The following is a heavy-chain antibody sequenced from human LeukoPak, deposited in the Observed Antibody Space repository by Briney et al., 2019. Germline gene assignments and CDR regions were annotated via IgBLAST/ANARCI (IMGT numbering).Heavy chain of an antibody. D-gene: IGHD1-26*01. Sequence: GGSLRLSCAASGFTFDDYGMSWVRQAPGKGLEWVSSISSSSSYIYYADSVKGRFTISRDNAKNSLYLQMNSLRAEDTAVYYCARDKVVGATHFDYWGQGTLVTVSS. CDR3: ARDKVVGATHFDY. CDR1: GFTFDDYG. V-gene: IGHV3-21*01. CDR2: ISSSSSYI. J-gene: IGHJ4*02.